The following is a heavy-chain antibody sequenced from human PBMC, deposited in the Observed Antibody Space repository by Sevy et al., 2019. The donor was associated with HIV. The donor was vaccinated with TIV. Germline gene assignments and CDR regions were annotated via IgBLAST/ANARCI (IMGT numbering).Heavy chain of an antibody. CDR1: GFTFSDYY. D-gene: IGHD3-10*01. CDR2: ISSSGSTI. CDR3: VRDDVRYYYGSGSYSDGMDV. J-gene: IGHJ6*02. V-gene: IGHV3-11*01. Sequence: GGSLRLSCAASGFTFSDYYMSWIRQAPGKGLEWVSYISSSGSTIYYADSVKGRFTISRDNAKNSLYLQMNSLRAEDTAVYYCVRDDVRYYYGSGSYSDGMDVWGQGTTVTVSS.